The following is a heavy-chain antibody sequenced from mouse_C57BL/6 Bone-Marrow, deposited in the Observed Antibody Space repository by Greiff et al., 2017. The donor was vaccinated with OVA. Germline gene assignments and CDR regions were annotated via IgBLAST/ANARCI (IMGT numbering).Heavy chain of an antibody. CDR1: GYTFTSYW. D-gene: IGHD2-5*01. CDR2: IDPNSGGT. Sequence: QVHVKQSGAELVKPGASVKLSCKASGYTFTSYWMHWVKQRPGRGLEWIGRIDPNSGGTKYNEKFKSKATLTVDKPSSTAYMQRSSLTSEDSAVYYCARSAYYSKRYYAMDYWGQGTSVTVAS. J-gene: IGHJ4*01. CDR3: ARSAYYSKRYYAMDY. V-gene: IGHV1-72*01.